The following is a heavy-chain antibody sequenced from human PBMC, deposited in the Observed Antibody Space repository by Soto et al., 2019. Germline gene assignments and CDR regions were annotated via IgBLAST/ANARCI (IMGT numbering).Heavy chain of an antibody. CDR3: WRLVIMVRGVVYYYYGMDV. CDR1: GGSISSSSYY. Sequence: SETLSLTCAVSGGSISSSSYYWGWIRQPPGKGLEWIGSIYYSGSTYYNPSLKSRVTISVDTSKNQFSLKLSSVTAADTAVYYCWRLVIMVRGVVYYYYGMDVWGQGTTVTVSS. J-gene: IGHJ6*02. CDR2: IYYSGST. D-gene: IGHD3-10*01. V-gene: IGHV4-39*01.